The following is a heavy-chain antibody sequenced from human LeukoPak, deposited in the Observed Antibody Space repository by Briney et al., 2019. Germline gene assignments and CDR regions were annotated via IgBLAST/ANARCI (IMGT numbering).Heavy chain of an antibody. D-gene: IGHD3-10*01. J-gene: IGHJ4*02. CDR3: ANIRDYYGSGSPFDY. CDR2: ISGSGGST. Sequence: GGSLRLSCAASGFTFSSYGMSWVRQAPGKGLEWVSAISGSGGSTYYADSVKGRFTISRDNSKNTLYLQMNSLRAEDTAVYYCANIRDYYGSGSPFDYWGQGTLVTVSS. V-gene: IGHV3-23*01. CDR1: GFTFSSYG.